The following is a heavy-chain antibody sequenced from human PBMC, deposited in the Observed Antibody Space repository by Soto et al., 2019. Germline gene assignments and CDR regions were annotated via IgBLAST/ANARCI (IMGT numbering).Heavy chain of an antibody. CDR1: VGSISIYY. J-gene: IGHJ5*02. D-gene: IGHD3-10*01. CDR2: IYYIGST. V-gene: IGHV4-59*01. Sequence: SETLSLTCIVSVGSISIYYWSLIRQPPGKGLEWIGYIYYIGSTNYNPSLKSRVTISVDTSKNQFSLKLSSVTAADTAVYYCARGLRRPLMNWFDPWGQGTLVTVSS. CDR3: ARGLRRPLMNWFDP.